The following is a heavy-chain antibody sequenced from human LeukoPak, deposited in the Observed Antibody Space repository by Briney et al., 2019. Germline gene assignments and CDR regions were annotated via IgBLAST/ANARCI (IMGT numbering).Heavy chain of an antibody. D-gene: IGHD6-6*01. V-gene: IGHV4-34*01. J-gene: IGHJ5*02. Sequence: SETLSLTCAVYGGSFSGYYWSWIRQPPGKGLEWIGEINHSGSTNYNPSLKSRVTISVDTSKNQFSLKLRSVTAADTAVYYCARRLYSSSTYNWFDPWGQGTLVAVSS. CDR2: INHSGST. CDR3: ARRLYSSSTYNWFDP. CDR1: GGSFSGYY.